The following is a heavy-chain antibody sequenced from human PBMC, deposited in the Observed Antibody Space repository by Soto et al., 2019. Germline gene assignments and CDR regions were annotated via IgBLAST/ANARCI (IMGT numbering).Heavy chain of an antibody. D-gene: IGHD3-22*01. CDR3: AREGVRNYCDSSRQYYGMDV. V-gene: IGHV1-2*04. Sequence: PAKVTCKASGDSLSSYAISWVRQAPGQGLELMGGINPNSGGTNYAQKFQGWVTMTRETSISTAYMELSRLRSDDTAVYYCAREGVRNYCDSSRQYYGMDVWGQGTTVTVSS. J-gene: IGHJ6*01. CDR2: INPNSGGT. CDR1: GDSLSSYA.